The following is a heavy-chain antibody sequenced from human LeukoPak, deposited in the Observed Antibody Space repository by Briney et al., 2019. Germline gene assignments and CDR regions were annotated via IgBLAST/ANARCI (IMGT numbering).Heavy chain of an antibody. CDR3: AKRRFLESTPYYFDY. J-gene: IGHJ4*02. CDR2: ISGGGDYT. Sequence: GGSLRLSCAASGFTFSSYTLSWVRQAPGRGLEWVSTISGGGDYTSHADSVKGRFTISRDNSKNTLYLQMNGLRVEDSALYYCAKRRFLESTPYYFDYWGQGTLVTVSS. V-gene: IGHV3-23*01. CDR1: GFTFSSYT. D-gene: IGHD3-3*01.